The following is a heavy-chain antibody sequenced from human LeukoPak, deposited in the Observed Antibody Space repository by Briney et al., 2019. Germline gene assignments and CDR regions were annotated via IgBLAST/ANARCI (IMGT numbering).Heavy chain of an antibody. CDR2: MNPNSGNT. V-gene: IGHV1-8*01. Sequence: ASVKVSCKASGYTFTSCDINWVRQATGHGLEWMGWMNPNSGNTGYVQKFQGRVTITRNTSISTAYMELSSLTSEDTAVYYCAREHNWDYVGDRRFDPWGQGTLVTVSS. CDR1: GYTFTSCD. J-gene: IGHJ5*02. CDR3: AREHNWDYVGDRRFDP. D-gene: IGHD1-7*01.